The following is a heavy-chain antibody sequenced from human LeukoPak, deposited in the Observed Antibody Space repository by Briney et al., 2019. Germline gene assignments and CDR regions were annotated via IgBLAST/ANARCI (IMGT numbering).Heavy chain of an antibody. D-gene: IGHD6-19*01. CDR2: ISASGGTT. V-gene: IGHV3-23*01. Sequence: PGGSLSLSCAASRFPFSSYDMSWIRQPPGEGLEWVSGISASGGTTYYADSVKGRFTISSDNSKNRLYLQMNSLRAEDTAVYYCAKFFDPQWLADYWGQGTLVTVSS. J-gene: IGHJ4*02. CDR1: RFPFSSYD. CDR3: AKFFDPQWLADY.